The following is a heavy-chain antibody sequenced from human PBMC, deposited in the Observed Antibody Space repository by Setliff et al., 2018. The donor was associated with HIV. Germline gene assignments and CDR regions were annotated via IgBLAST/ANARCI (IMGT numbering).Heavy chain of an antibody. J-gene: IGHJ6*04. V-gene: IGHV1-3*01. CDR1: GYTFIAYV. Sequence: ASVKVSCKASGYTFIAYVMQWVRQAPGQRLEWMGWISAGNGNTKYSQTFQDRVTITRDTSASTVYMELGSLRSEDTAIYYCARDGGPGSGWGDYSYYYSMDVWGKGTTVTVSS. D-gene: IGHD6-19*01. CDR3: ARDGGPGSGWGDYSYYYSMDV. CDR2: ISAGNGNT.